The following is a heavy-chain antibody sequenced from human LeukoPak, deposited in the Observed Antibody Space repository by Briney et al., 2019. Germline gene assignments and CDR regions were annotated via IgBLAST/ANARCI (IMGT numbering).Heavy chain of an antibody. Sequence: SVKVSCKASGGTFSSYAISWVRQAPGQGLEWMGGIIPIFGTANYAQKFQGRVTITTDESTSTAYMELSSLRSEDTAVYYCARVPLWYSSQKDRYYYYYMDVWGKGTTVTVSS. CDR1: GGTFSSYA. CDR2: IIPIFGTA. J-gene: IGHJ6*03. CDR3: ARVPLWYSSQKDRYYYYYMDV. D-gene: IGHD6-13*01. V-gene: IGHV1-69*05.